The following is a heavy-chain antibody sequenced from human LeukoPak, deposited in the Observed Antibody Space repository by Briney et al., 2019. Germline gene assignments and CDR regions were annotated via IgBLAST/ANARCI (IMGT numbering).Heavy chain of an antibody. V-gene: IGHV4-39*07. Sequence: PSETLSLTCRVSGVSISSGSNYWGWIRQPPGKTLEWIGSIYSSGSTYYNSSLKSRVIILIDTAKDHFSLNLSSVTAADTAVYYCARSDGYGLVGIWGQGTMVTVSS. CDR1: GVSISSGSNY. CDR2: IYSSGST. J-gene: IGHJ3*02. D-gene: IGHD3-10*01. CDR3: ARSDGYGLVGI.